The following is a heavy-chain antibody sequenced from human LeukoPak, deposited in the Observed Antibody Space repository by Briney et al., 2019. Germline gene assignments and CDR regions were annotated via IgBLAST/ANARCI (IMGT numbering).Heavy chain of an antibody. Sequence: ASVKVSCKASGGTFSSYAISWVRQAPGQGLEWMGGIIPIFGTANYAQKFQGRVTITADESTSTAYMELSSLRSEDTAVYYCATLEGILGYCSGGSCYDNWFDSWGQGTLVTVSS. V-gene: IGHV1-69*13. CDR3: ATLEGILGYCSGGSCYDNWFDS. CDR1: GGTFSSYA. D-gene: IGHD2-15*01. CDR2: IIPIFGTA. J-gene: IGHJ5*01.